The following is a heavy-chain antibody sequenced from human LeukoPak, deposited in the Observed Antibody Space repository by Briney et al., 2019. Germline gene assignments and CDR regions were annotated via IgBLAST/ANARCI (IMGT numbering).Heavy chain of an antibody. CDR1: GGSISSGGYY. CDR2: IYYSGST. J-gene: IGHJ4*02. V-gene: IGHV4-31*03. CDR3: ARSPTRGGGIREKSAFDY. D-gene: IGHD2-15*01. Sequence: SETLSLTCTVSGGSISSGGYYWSWIRQHPGKGLEWIGYIYYSGSTYYNPSLKSRVTISVDTSKNQFSLKLSSVTAADTAVYYCARSPTRGGGIREKSAFDYWGQGTLVTVSS.